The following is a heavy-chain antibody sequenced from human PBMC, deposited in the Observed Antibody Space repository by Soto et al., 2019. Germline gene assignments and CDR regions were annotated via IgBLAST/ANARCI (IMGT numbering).Heavy chain of an antibody. CDR1: GFTFSSCA. CDR2: ISYDGSNK. CDR3: ARDPDYRSGWYSRNWFDP. V-gene: IGHV3-30-3*01. J-gene: IGHJ5*02. Sequence: QVQLVESGGGVVQPGRSLRLSWAASGFTFSSCAIHWVRQAPGKGLDCVAVISYDGSNKYYADSVKGRFTISRDQSKNTLSLQKTRMRAEDKAGDYCARDPDYRSGWYSRNWFDPWGQGTLVSVSS. D-gene: IGHD6-19*01.